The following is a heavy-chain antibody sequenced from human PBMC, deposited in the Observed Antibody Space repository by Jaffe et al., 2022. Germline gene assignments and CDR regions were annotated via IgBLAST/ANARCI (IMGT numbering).Heavy chain of an antibody. V-gene: IGHV4-38-2*01. CDR1: GYSISSGYY. CDR2: IYHSGST. J-gene: IGHJ3*02. Sequence: QVQLQESGPGLVKPSETLSLTCAVSGYSISSGYYWGWIRQPPGKGLEWIGSIYHSGSTYYNPSLKSRVTISVDTSKNQFSLKLSSVTAADTAVYYCARHYRGVSTSRGAFDIWGQGTMVTVSS. D-gene: IGHD2-2*01. CDR3: ARHYRGVSTSRGAFDI.